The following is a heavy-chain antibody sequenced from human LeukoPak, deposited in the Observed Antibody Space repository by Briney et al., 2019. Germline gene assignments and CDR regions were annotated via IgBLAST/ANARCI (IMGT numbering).Heavy chain of an antibody. CDR1: GFTLSSYG. CDR3: AKGIAAAPDY. V-gene: IGHV3-30*18. D-gene: IGHD6-13*01. Sequence: GRSLRLSCAASGFTLSSYGMHWVRQAPGKGLEWVAVISYDGSNKYYADSVKGRFTISRDNSKNTLYLQMNSLRAEDTAVYYCAKGIAAAPDYWGQGTLVTASS. CDR2: ISYDGSNK. J-gene: IGHJ4*02.